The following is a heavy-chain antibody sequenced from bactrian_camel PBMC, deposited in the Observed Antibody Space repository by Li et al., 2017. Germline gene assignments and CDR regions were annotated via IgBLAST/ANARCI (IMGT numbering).Heavy chain of an antibody. J-gene: IGHJ4*01. CDR1: GFTAYKCG. D-gene: IGHD3*01. V-gene: IGHV3S53*01. CDR2: IHGDGRI. Sequence: HVQLVESGGDTVQAGGSLRLSCTVPGFTAYKCGLGWYRQASGKEREWVSSIHGDGRIKYSDSVEGRFTIAEDKAKDTVHLQMNDLRPEDTAMYSCKLNSGDCTGGTWTRLSSQETQVTVS.